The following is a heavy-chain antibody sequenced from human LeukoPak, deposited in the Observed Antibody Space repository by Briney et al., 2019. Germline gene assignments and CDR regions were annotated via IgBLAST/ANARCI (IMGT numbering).Heavy chain of an antibody. D-gene: IGHD6-19*01. CDR1: GFTFSSYA. CDR2: TGAGNT. V-gene: IGHV3-23*01. J-gene: IGHJ4*02. Sequence: PGGSLRLSCAASGFTFSSYAMTWVRQAPGKGLEWVSLTGAGNTYYADSVKGRFTISRDNSKNTLYLQMNSLRAEDTAVYYCARDLRQVMYGYSSGFQVYYFDYWGQGALVTVSS. CDR3: ARDLRQVMYGYSSGFQVYYFDY.